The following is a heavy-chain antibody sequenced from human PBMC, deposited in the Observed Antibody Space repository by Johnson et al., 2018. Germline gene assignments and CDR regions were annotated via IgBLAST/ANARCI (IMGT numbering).Heavy chain of an antibody. Sequence: QVQLVQSGAEVKEPGASVKVSCKPSGYTFTSYAIHWVRQAPGQRLEWMGWINPGSGDIKYSQKFQGRVSITRDRSARTAYMQLSGLRSEDTAVYYCAREGWGGGSCYGLFYWGQGTLVTVSS. CDR2: INPGSGDI. CDR3: AREGWGGGSCYGLFY. D-gene: IGHD2-15*01. CDR1: GYTFTSYA. J-gene: IGHJ4*02. V-gene: IGHV1-3*01.